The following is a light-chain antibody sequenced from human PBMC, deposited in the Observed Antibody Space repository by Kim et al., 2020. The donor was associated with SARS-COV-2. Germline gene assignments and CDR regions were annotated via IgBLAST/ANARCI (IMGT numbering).Light chain of an antibody. Sequence: SYELTQPLSVSVALGQTARISCGGNNIGTYNVHWYQQKPGHAPVLVIFRDDTRPPGIAERFSGSNSGNTATLTISRAQAGDEADYYCQVRDRNTVVFGGG. J-gene: IGLJ2*01. CDR2: RDD. CDR1: NIGTYN. CDR3: QVRDRNTVV. V-gene: IGLV3-9*01.